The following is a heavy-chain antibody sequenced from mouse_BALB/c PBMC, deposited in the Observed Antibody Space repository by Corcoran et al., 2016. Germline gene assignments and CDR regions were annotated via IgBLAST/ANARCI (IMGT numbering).Heavy chain of an antibody. Sequence: QVTLKESGPGILQPSQTLSLTCSFSGFSLSTSGMGVSWIRQPSGKGLEWLAHIYWDDDKRYNPSLKSRLTISKDTSSNQVFLKITSVDTADTATYYCARRGLGNWNFDYWGQGTTLTVSS. J-gene: IGHJ2*01. D-gene: IGHD3-3*01. CDR2: IYWDDDK. CDR3: ARRGLGNWNFDY. V-gene: IGHV8-12*01. CDR1: GFSLSTSGMG.